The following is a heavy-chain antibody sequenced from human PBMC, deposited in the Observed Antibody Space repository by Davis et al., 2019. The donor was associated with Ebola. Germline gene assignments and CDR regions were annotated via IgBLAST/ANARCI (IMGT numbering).Heavy chain of an antibody. CDR2: IYSGGST. J-gene: IGHJ5*02. CDR3: AKITAMAIGWFDP. Sequence: GESLKISCAASGFTVSSNYMSWVRQAPGKGLEWVSVIYSGGSTYYADSVKGRFTISRDNSKNTLYLQMNSLRAEDTAVYYCAKITAMAIGWFDPWGQGTLVTVSS. V-gene: IGHV3-53*01. D-gene: IGHD5-18*01. CDR1: GFTVSSNY.